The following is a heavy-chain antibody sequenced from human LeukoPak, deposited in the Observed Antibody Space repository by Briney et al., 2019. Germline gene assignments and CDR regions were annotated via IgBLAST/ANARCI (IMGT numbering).Heavy chain of an antibody. Sequence: PGGALRLSCAASGFTFSGSAMHWVRQAAGKGLEGVGRIRSKANSYATAYAASVKGRFTISRDDSKNTAYLQMNSLKTEDTAVYYCTRRRAAVAGPGGYYYYMDVWGKGTTVTVSS. CDR1: GFTFSGSA. CDR2: IRSKANSYAT. D-gene: IGHD6-19*01. J-gene: IGHJ6*03. CDR3: TRRRAAVAGPGGYYYYMDV. V-gene: IGHV3-73*01.